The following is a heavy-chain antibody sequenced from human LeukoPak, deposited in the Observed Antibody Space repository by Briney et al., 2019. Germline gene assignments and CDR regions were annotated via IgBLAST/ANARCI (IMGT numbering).Heavy chain of an antibody. CDR2: IYSGGST. Sequence: GGSLRLSCAASGFTVSTNYMSWVRQAPGKGLEWVSVIYSGGSTYYADSVKGRFNISRDNSKNTLYLQMNSLRVEDTALYYCVRQFASWGQGTLVTVSS. CDR3: VRQFAS. J-gene: IGHJ4*02. V-gene: IGHV3-53*01. CDR1: GFTVSTNY.